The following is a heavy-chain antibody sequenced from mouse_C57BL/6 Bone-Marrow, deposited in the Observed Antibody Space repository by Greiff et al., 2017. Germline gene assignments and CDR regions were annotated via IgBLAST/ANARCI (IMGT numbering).Heavy chain of an antibody. CDR2: IWTGGGT. V-gene: IGHV2-9-1*01. Sequence: VQLQQSGPGLVAPSQSLSITCTVSGFSLTSYAISWVRQPPGKGLEWLGVIWTGGGTNYNSALKSRLSISKDNSKSQVFLKMNSLQTDDTARYYCASIYYGNLGYYAMDYWGQGTSVTVSS. J-gene: IGHJ4*01. CDR1: GFSLTSYA. D-gene: IGHD2-1*01. CDR3: ASIYYGNLGYYAMDY.